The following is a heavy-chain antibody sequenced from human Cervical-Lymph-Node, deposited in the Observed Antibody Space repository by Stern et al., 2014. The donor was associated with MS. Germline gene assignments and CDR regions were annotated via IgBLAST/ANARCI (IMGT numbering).Heavy chain of an antibody. J-gene: IGHJ4*02. Sequence: VQLLESGAEVKEPGSSVKVSCKASGGTFSDYAINWVRQAPGQGLEWMGRIIPIIGEADYAENFQGRVTITADKITTTAYMEVSSLRSDDTAVYYCARNDCSNDICQAFDHWGQGTLVTVSS. CDR1: GGTFSDYA. D-gene: IGHD2-8*01. CDR3: ARNDCSNDICQAFDH. CDR2: IIPIIGEA. V-gene: IGHV1-69*09.